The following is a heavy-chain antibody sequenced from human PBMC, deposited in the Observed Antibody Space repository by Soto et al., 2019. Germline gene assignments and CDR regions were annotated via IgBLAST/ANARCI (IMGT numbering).Heavy chain of an antibody. CDR2: IIPIFGTA. CDR3: ARDHPWIHLRGYYYGMDV. D-gene: IGHD5-18*01. Sequence: QVQLVQSGAEVKKPGSSVKVSCKASGGPFSSYAISWVRQAPGHGLEWMGGIIPIFGTANYAQKFQGRVTITADESTSTAYMERSSRRYEDTAVYYCARDHPWIHLRGYYYGMDVWGQGTTVTFS. J-gene: IGHJ6*02. CDR1: GGPFSSYA. V-gene: IGHV1-69*01.